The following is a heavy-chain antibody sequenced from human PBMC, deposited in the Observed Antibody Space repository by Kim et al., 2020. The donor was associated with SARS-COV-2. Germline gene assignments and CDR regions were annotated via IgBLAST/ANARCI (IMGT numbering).Heavy chain of an antibody. D-gene: IGHD2-2*01. CDR1: GFTFGTYA. V-gene: IGHV3-48*02. CDR3: ARDSDCSSTSCYDYFYYVLGV. CDR2: ISSSSSTI. Sequence: GGSLRLSCAASGFTFGTYAMSWVRQAPGKGLEWVSYISSSSSTIYSADSVKGRFTISRDNAKNSLYLQMNSLRDEDTAVYYCARDSDCSSTSCYDYFYYVLGVWGQGTTVTVSS. J-gene: IGHJ6*02.